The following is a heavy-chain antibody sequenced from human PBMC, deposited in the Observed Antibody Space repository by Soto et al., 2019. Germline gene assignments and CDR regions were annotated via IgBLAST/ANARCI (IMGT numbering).Heavy chain of an antibody. D-gene: IGHD6-19*01. V-gene: IGHV3-53*01. CDR1: GFTVSSNY. CDR2: IYSGGSA. CDR3: ARDPRRTGVAGYYGC. Sequence: PGGSLRLSCAASGFTVSSNYMSWVRQAPGKGLEWVSVIYSGGSAYYADFVKGRYTISRDNSKNTLYLQMNSLRAEDTAVYYCARDPRRTGVAGYYGCWEQGSRVSVSS. J-gene: IGHJ4*02.